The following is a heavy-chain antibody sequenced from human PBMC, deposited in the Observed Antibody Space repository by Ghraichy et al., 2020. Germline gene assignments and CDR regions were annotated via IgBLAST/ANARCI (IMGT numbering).Heavy chain of an antibody. CDR3: ARETYYYDSSGFIIDY. CDR1: GGSISSYY. CDR2: MSSSGST. J-gene: IGHJ4*02. D-gene: IGHD3-22*01. V-gene: IGHV4-4*07. Sequence: SETLSLTCTVSGGSISSYYWSWIRQPAGKGLEWIGRMSSSGSTNYRPSLKSRVTMSVDTSKNQFSLKLSSVTAADTAVYYCARETYYYDSSGFIIDYWGQGTQVTVSS.